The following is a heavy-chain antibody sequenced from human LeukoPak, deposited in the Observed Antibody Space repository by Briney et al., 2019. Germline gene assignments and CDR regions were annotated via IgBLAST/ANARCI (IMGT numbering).Heavy chain of an antibody. D-gene: IGHD2-21*02. CDR1: GGSISSSSYY. CDR2: IYYSGST. J-gene: IGHJ5*02. CDR3: VGVVTAIPSWFDP. Sequence: SETLSLTCTVSGGSISSSSYYWGWIRQPPGKGLEWIGNIYYSGSTYYNPSLKSRVTISVDTSKNQFSLKLSSVTAADTAVYYCVGVVTAIPSWFDPWGQGTLVTVSS. V-gene: IGHV4-39*07.